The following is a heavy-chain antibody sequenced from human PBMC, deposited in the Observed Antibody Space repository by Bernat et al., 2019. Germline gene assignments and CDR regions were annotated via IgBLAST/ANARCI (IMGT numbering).Heavy chain of an antibody. V-gene: IGHV3-15*01. CDR3: TTDRGYCSGGSCSLFP. CDR1: GFTFSNAW. Sequence: EVQLVESGGGLVKPGGSLRLSCAASGFTFSNAWMSWVRQAPGKGLEWVGRIKSKTDGGTTDYAAPVKGRFTTSRDDSKNTLYLQMNSLKTEDTAVYYCTTDRGYCSGGSCSLFPWGQGTLVTVSS. D-gene: IGHD2-15*01. CDR2: IKSKTDGGTT. J-gene: IGHJ5*02.